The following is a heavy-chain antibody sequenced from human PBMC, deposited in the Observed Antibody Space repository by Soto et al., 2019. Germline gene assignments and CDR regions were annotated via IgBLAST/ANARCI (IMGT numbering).Heavy chain of an antibody. CDR2: IYYSGST. D-gene: IGHD3-22*01. CDR3: ARVAGYDSSGELDY. Sequence: SETLSLTCTVSGSSISSGDYYWSWIRQPPGKGLEWIGYIYYSGSTYYNPSLKSRVTISVDTSKNQFSLKLSSVTAADTAVYYCARVAGYDSSGELDYWGQGTLVTVS. CDR1: GSSISSGDYY. V-gene: IGHV4-30-4*01. J-gene: IGHJ4*02.